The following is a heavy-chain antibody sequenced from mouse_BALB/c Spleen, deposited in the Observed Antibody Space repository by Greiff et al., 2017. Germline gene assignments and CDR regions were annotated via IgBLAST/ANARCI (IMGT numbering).Heavy chain of an antibody. CDR2: IYPSDSYT. CDR3: TRSGLYAMDY. Sequence: VQLQQPGAELVRPGASVKLSCKASGYTFTSYWINWVKQRPGQGLEWIGNIYPSDSYTNYNQKFKDKATLTVDKSSSTAYMQLSSPTSEDSAVYYCTRSGLYAMDYWGQGTSVTVSS. J-gene: IGHJ4*01. V-gene: IGHV1-69*02. CDR1: GYTFTSYW.